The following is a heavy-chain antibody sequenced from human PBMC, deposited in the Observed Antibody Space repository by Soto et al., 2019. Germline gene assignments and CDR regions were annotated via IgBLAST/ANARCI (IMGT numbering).Heavy chain of an antibody. CDR3: VRARYNWHYPTYFDP. CDR2: IYSTGTT. CDR1: GLTVSSNY. J-gene: IGHJ5*02. V-gene: IGHV3-53*01. Sequence: EVQLVESGGGLIQPGGSVRLSCVASGLTVSSNYMSWVRKLPGKGLEWVSVIYSTGTTHYADSVKGRCTVSRDYSKNAMWLRIDGLRVEDTAVYYCVRARYNWHYPTYFDPWGQGTLVTVSS. D-gene: IGHD1-1*01.